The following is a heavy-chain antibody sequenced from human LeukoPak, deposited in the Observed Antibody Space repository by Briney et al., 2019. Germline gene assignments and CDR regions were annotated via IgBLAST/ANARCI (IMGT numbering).Heavy chain of an antibody. CDR1: GYTFTGYY. CDR3: ARERVEVPMYYYGSGSYYNRRANWFDP. J-gene: IGHJ5*02. D-gene: IGHD3-10*01. V-gene: IGHV1-2*02. CDR2: INPNSGGT. Sequence: GASVKVSCKASGYTFTGYYMHWVRQAPGQGLEWMGWINPNSGGTNYAQKFQGRVTMTRDTSISTAYMELSRLRSDDTAVYYCARERVEVPMYYYGSGSYYNRRANWFDPWGQGTLVTVSS.